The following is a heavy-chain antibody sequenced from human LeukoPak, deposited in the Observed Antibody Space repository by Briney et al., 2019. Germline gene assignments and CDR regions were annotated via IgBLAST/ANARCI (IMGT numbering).Heavy chain of an antibody. CDR2: FYYTENI. CDR1: SGSISSNNYF. D-gene: IGHD2-15*01. Sequence: SETLSLTCTVSSGSISSNNYFWGWIRQPPGMGLEWIGSFYYTENIHYNPSLKSRVTISVDKSKRQISLRLSSVTATDTAVYYCALRYCGDGSCYFDYWGQGTLVTVSS. J-gene: IGHJ4*02. CDR3: ALRYCGDGSCYFDY. V-gene: IGHV4-39*01.